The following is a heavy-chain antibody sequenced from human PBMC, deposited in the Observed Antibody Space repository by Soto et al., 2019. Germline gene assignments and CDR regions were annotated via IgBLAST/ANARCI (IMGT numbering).Heavy chain of an antibody. J-gene: IGHJ4*02. CDR3: ARRRKFPHYYDSSGQIDY. D-gene: IGHD3-22*01. V-gene: IGHV4-34*01. CDR1: GGSFSGYY. Sequence: SETLSLTCAVYGGSFSGYYWSWIRQPPGKGLEWIGEINHSGSTNYNPSLKSRVTISVDTSKNQFSLKLSSVTAADTAVYYCARRRKFPHYYDSSGQIDYWGQGTLVTVS. CDR2: INHSGST.